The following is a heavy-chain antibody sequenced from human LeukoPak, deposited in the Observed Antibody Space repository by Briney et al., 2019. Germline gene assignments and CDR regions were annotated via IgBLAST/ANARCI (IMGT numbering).Heavy chain of an antibody. D-gene: IGHD3-9*01. V-gene: IGHV4-59*01. J-gene: IGHJ4*02. CDR3: ARSKDILTGYCFDY. CDR1: GGSISSYY. CDR2: IYYSGST. Sequence: SETLSLTCAVSGGSISSYYWSWIRQPPGKGLEWIGYIYYSGSTKYNPSLKSRVTISVDTSKKQFSLKLSSVTAADTAVYYCARSKDILTGYCFDYWGQGTLVTVSS.